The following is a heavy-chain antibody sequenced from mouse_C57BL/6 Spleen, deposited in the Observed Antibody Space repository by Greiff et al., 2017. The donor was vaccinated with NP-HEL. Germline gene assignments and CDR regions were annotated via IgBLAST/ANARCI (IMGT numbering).Heavy chain of an antibody. Sequence: VQRVESGPELVKPGASVKISCKASGYAFSSSWMNWVKQRPGKGLEWIGRIYPGDGDTNYNGKFKGKATLTADKSSSTAYMQLSSLTSEDSAVYFCARDGGWLLTAYWGQGTLVTVSA. CDR1: GYAFSSSW. CDR3: ARDGGWLLTAY. J-gene: IGHJ3*01. CDR2: IYPGDGDT. D-gene: IGHD2-3*01. V-gene: IGHV1-82*01.